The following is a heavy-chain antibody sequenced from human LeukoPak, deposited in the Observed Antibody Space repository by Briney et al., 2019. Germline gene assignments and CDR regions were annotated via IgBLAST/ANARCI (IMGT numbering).Heavy chain of an antibody. CDR3: ARVYGSGSYYAFDI. CDR1: GYSFTDYY. CDR2: INPNSGGT. J-gene: IGHJ3*02. D-gene: IGHD3-10*01. V-gene: IGHV1-2*02. Sequence: ASVKVSCKASGYSFTDYYMQWVRQAPGQGLEWMGWINPNSGGTKYAQKFQGRVTMTRDTSISTAYMELSRLRSDDTAVYYYARVYGSGSYYAFDIWGQGTMVTVSS.